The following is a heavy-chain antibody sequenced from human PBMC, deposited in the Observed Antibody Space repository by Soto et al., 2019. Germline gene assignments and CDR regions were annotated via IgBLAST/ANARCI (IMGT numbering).Heavy chain of an antibody. CDR1: GFTVSNNY. V-gene: IGHV3-53*01. Sequence: EVQLVESGGGLIQPGGSLRLSCAASGFTVSNNYMSWVRQAPGKGLGWVSVIYSGGTTYYSDSVKGRFTISRDNSNNTLYLQMNSLRAEDTAVYYCARDGGSSGVDYWGQGTLVAVSS. CDR3: ARDGGSSGVDY. D-gene: IGHD6-19*01. J-gene: IGHJ4*02. CDR2: IYSGGTT.